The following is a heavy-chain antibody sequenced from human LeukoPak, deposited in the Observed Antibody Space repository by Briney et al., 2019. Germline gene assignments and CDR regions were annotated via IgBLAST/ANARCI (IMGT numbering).Heavy chain of an antibody. CDR3: VRGVDCSGGSCYQY. J-gene: IGHJ4*02. CDR1: GGSISSSSYY. V-gene: IGHV4-39*07. CDR2: IYYSGST. D-gene: IGHD2-15*01. Sequence: SETLSLTCTVSGGSISSSSYYWGWIRQPPGKGLEWIGSIYYSGSTYYNPSLKSRVTISVDTSKNQFSLKLSSVTAADTAVYYCVRGVDCSGGSCYQYWGQGTLVTVPS.